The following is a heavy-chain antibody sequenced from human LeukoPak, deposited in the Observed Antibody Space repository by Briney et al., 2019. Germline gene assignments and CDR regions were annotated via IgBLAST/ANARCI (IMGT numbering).Heavy chain of an antibody. CDR2: IYTSGST. Sequence: SETLSLTCTVSGGSISSGSYYWSWIRQPAGKGLEWIGRIYTSGSTNYNPSLKSRVTISVDTSKNQFSLKLSSVTAADTAVYYCARDQEGSSTREFDYWGQGTLVTVSS. J-gene: IGHJ4*02. V-gene: IGHV4-61*02. CDR1: GGSISSGSYY. CDR3: ARDQEGSSTREFDY. D-gene: IGHD6-6*01.